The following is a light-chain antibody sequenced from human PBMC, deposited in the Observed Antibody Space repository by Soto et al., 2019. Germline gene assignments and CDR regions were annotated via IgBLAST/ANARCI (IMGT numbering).Light chain of an antibody. J-gene: IGLJ1*01. CDR1: SSDVGGYHY. V-gene: IGLV2-8*01. CDR3: LSYGGSNKYV. CDR2: EVE. Sequence: QSALTQPPSPSESPVQSGTISCTGTSSDVGGYHYVSWYQHHPGRAPKLLICEVEKRPPGVPGRCSGSKSGNTACLTVSGLQADDEADYYCLSYGGSNKYVFGCSTKVKVL.